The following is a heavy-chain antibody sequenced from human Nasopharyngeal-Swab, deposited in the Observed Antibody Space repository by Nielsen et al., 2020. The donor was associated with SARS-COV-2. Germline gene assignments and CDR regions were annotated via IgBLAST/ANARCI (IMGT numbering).Heavy chain of an antibody. J-gene: IGHJ4*02. CDR1: GFTFSSYA. CDR2: ISGSGGST. D-gene: IGHD5-24*01. CDR3: AKATWVEGDFDY. Sequence: GGSLRLSCAASGFTFSSYAMSWVRQAPGKGLEWVSAISGSGGSTYHADSVKGRFTISRDNSKNTLYLQMNSLRAEDTAVYYCAKATWVEGDFDYWGQGTLVTVSS. V-gene: IGHV3-23*01.